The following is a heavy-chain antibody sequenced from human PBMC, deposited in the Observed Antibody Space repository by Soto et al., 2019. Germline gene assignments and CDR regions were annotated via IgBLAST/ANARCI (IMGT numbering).Heavy chain of an antibody. V-gene: IGHV4-39*01. Sequence: SETLSLTCSVSDDSINSDKYYWGWIRQPPGKGLEWIGSIYYPGNAYYNPSLQTRVTISLDKSRSQFSLKLTSVTAADTAVYYCARRGKHSGWAPDSWGQGTLVTVSS. J-gene: IGHJ4*02. CDR1: DDSINSDKYY. D-gene: IGHD1-26*01. CDR2: IYYPGNA. CDR3: ARRGKHSGWAPDS.